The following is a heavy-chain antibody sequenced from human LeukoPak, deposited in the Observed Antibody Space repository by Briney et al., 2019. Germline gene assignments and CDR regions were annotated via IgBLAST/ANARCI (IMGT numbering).Heavy chain of an antibody. Sequence: GGSLRLSCITSGFTFSKYTMSWVRQAPGKGLEWVSAISGSGGSTYYADSVKGRFTISRDNSKNTLYLQMNSLRAEDTAVYYCAKAYYDSSAIFDYWGQGTLVTVSS. D-gene: IGHD3-22*01. V-gene: IGHV3-23*01. J-gene: IGHJ4*02. CDR3: AKAYYDSSAIFDY. CDR2: ISGSGGST. CDR1: GFTFSKYT.